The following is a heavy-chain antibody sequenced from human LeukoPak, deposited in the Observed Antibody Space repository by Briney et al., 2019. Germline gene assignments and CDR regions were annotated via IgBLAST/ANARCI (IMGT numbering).Heavy chain of an antibody. CDR2: ISSSGSTI. D-gene: IGHD3-3*01. CDR1: GFTFSSYE. Sequence: GGSLRLSCAASGFTFSSYEMNWVRQAPGKGLEWVSYISSSGSTIYYADSVKGRFTISRDNAKNSLYLQMNSLRAEDTAVYYRARAPFWSGYSYGMDVWGQGTTVTVSS. J-gene: IGHJ6*02. V-gene: IGHV3-48*03. CDR3: ARAPFWSGYSYGMDV.